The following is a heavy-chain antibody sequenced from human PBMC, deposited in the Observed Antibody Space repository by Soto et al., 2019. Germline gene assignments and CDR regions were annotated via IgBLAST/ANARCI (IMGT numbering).Heavy chain of an antibody. CDR3: ARSPEHRYCSGGSCYRGPSGWFDP. J-gene: IGHJ5*02. Sequence: ASVKVSCKASGYTFSSHGISWVRQAPGQGLEWMGWINPNSGGTNYAQKFQGWVTMTRDTSISTAYMELSRLRSDDTAVYYCARSPEHRYCSGGSCYRGPSGWFDPWGQGTLVTVSS. CDR1: GYTFSSHG. CDR2: INPNSGGT. V-gene: IGHV1-2*04. D-gene: IGHD2-15*01.